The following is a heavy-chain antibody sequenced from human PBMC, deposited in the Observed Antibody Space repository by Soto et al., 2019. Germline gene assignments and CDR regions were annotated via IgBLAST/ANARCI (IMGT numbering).Heavy chain of an antibody. CDR2: IYHSGST. V-gene: IGHV4-30-2*01. D-gene: IGHD3-22*01. CDR3: ARVPIYYDSSGFYHYGTFVI. CDR1: GGSVNSAGYS. Sequence: QLQLQESGSGLVKPSQTLSLTCAVSGGSVNSAGYSWSWIRQPPGKGLEWIGYIYHSGSTYYNPSLKSRVTISLDRSNNHFSLKLSSVTAADTAVYYCARVPIYYDSSGFYHYGTFVIWGQGTMVTVSS. J-gene: IGHJ3*02.